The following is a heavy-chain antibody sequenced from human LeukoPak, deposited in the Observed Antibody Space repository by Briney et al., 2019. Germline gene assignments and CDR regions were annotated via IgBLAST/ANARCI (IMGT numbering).Heavy chain of an antibody. D-gene: IGHD6-6*01. CDR1: GYTFTSYY. Sequence: GASVKVSCKASGYTFTSYYMHWVRQAPGQGLEWMGIINPSGGSTSYAQKFQGRVTMTRDMSTSTVYMELSSLRSEDTAVYYCAATGGGYSSSSRYYFDYWGQGTLVTVSS. CDR2: INPSGGST. CDR3: AATGGGYSSSSRYYFDY. V-gene: IGHV1-46*01. J-gene: IGHJ4*02.